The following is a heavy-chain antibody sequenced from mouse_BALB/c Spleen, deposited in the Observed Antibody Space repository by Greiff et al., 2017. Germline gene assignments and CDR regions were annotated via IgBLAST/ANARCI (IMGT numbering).Heavy chain of an antibody. CDR1: GFTFSSYT. J-gene: IGHJ4*01. CDR3: ARHVGYGAMDY. V-gene: IGHV5-12-2*01. D-gene: IGHD2-14*01. Sequence: EVQLVESGGGLVQPGGSLKLSCAASGFTFSSYTMSWVRQTPEKRLEWVAYISNGGGSTYYPDTVKGRFTISRDNAKNTLYLQMSSLKSEDTAMYYCARHVGYGAMDYWGQGTSVTVSS. CDR2: ISNGGGST.